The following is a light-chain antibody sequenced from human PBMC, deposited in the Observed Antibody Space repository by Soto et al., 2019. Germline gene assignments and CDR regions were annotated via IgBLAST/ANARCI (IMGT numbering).Light chain of an antibody. V-gene: IGKV4-1*01. CDR1: QTVVYSTSSQSY. CDR2: WAS. Sequence: DIVLTQSPDSLAVSLGERAAINCKSSQTVVYSTSSQSYLAWYQQKPGQSPKLLIYWASTRESGVPDRFIGSGSGTDFTLTINNLQAEDVAVYYCQQYYDTPYTFGQGTKLVMK. CDR3: QQYYDTPYT. J-gene: IGKJ2*01.